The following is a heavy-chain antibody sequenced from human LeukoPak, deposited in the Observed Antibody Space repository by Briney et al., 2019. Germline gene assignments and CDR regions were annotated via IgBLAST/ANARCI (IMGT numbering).Heavy chain of an antibody. CDR2: ISSSSSTI. CDR1: GFTFSSYS. J-gene: IGHJ4*02. CDR3: ARDPYDYVWGRWDFDY. V-gene: IGHV3-48*04. Sequence: GGSLRLSCAASGFTFSSYSMNWVRQAPGKGLVWVSYISSSSSTIYYADSVKGRFTISRDNAKNSLYLQMNSLRAEDTAVYYCARDPYDYVWGRWDFDYWGQGTLVTVSS. D-gene: IGHD3-16*01.